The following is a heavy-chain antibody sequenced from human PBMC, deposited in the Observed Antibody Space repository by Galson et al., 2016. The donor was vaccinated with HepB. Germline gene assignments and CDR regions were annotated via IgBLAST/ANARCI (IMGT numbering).Heavy chain of an antibody. CDR1: GGSISSSSYY. CDR3: ARDFLGIVGRYFDL. D-gene: IGHD7-27*01. J-gene: IGHJ2*01. V-gene: IGHV4-39*02. CDR2: IYYSGST. Sequence: SETLSLTCTVSGGSISSSSYYWGWIRQPPGKGLEYIGNIYYSGSTNYNPSLKSRVTISVDTSKNQFSLKLSSVTAADTAVYYCARDFLGIVGRYFDLWGRGTLVTVSS.